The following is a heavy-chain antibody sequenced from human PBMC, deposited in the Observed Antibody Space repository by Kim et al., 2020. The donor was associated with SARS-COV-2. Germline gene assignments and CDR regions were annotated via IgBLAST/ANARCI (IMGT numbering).Heavy chain of an antibody. J-gene: IGHJ2*01. CDR1: GGSISSSSYY. CDR3: ARSGKHWYFDL. Sequence: SETLSLTCTVSGGSISSSSYYWGWIRQPPGKGLEWIGSIYYSGSTYYNPSLKSRVTISVDTSKNQFSLKLSSVTAADTAVYYCARSGKHWYFDLWGRGTLVTVSS. V-gene: IGHV4-39*01. D-gene: IGHD6-25*01. CDR2: IYYSGST.